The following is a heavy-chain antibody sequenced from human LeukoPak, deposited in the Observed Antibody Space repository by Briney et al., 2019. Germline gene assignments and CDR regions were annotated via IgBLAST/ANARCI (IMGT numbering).Heavy chain of an antibody. V-gene: IGHV4-59*01. CDR3: ARVRDRSSYFYDFDY. Sequence: PSETLSLTCTVSGGSINSYYWSWIRQPPGKGLEWIWCIHYSGSTNYNPSLKSRVTISVDTSKNQFSLRLSSVTAADTAVYYCARVRDRSSYFYDFDYWGQGTLVTVSS. J-gene: IGHJ4*02. D-gene: IGHD3-22*01. CDR1: GGSINSYY. CDR2: IHYSGST.